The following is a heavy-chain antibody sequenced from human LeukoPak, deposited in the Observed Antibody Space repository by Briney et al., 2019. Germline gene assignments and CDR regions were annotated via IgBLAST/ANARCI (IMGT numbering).Heavy chain of an antibody. V-gene: IGHV3-7*01. J-gene: IGHJ4*02. CDR2: IKQDGSDI. CDR3: ASGLGWLVDS. Sequence: PGGSLRLSCAASGVTLSTYWMTWVRQAPGKGLEWVANIKQDGSDIYYVDSVKGRFTIPRDNAKNSLYLQMNSLRAEDTAAYYCASGLGWLVDSWGQGTLVTVSS. CDR1: GVTLSTYW. D-gene: IGHD6-19*01.